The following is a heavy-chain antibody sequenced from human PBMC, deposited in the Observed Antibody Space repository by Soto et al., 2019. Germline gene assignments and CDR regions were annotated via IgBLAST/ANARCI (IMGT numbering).Heavy chain of an antibody. J-gene: IGHJ4*02. Sequence: GGSLRLSCAASGFTFSSYAMSWVRQAPGKGLEWVSAISGSGGSKYYADSVKGRFTISRDNSKNTLYLQMNSLRAEDTAVYYCAKADHHHTVRHFDYWGQGTLVTVSS. CDR1: GFTFSSYA. V-gene: IGHV3-23*01. D-gene: IGHD3-10*01. CDR3: AKADHHHTVRHFDY. CDR2: ISGSGGSK.